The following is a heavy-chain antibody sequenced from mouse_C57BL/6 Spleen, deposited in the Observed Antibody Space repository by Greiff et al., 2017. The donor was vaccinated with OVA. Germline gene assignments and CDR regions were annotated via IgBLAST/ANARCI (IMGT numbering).Heavy chain of an antibody. J-gene: IGHJ2*01. CDR1: GYTFTDYY. D-gene: IGHD1-1*01. CDR2: INPNNGGT. CDR3: SLITTVAFDY. V-gene: IGHV1-26*01. Sequence: EVQLQQSGPELVKPGASVKISCKASGYTFTDYYMNWVKQSHGKSLEWIGDINPNNGGTSYNQKFKGKATLTVDKSSSTAYMELRSLTSEDSAVYYCSLITTVAFDYWGQGTTLTVSS.